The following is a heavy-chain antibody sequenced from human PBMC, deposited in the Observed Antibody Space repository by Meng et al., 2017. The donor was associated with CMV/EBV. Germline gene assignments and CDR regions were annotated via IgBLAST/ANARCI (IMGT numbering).Heavy chain of an antibody. CDR3: AKDLVIPLYSTPYYYGMDV. D-gene: IGHD4-11*01. CDR2: IYSGGSST. CDR1: GFTFSSYA. V-gene: IGHV3-23*03. Sequence: GESLKISCAAFGFTFSSYAMSWVRQAPGKGLEWVSVIYSGGSSTYYADSVKDRFTISRDNSKNTLYLQMNSLRAEDTAVYYCAKDLVIPLYSTPYYYGMDVWGQGTTVTVSS. J-gene: IGHJ6*02.